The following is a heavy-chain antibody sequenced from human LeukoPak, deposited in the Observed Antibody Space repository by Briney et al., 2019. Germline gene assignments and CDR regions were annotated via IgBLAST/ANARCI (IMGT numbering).Heavy chain of an antibody. CDR3: ATITFGGVIASTDAFDI. D-gene: IGHD3-16*02. J-gene: IGHJ3*02. CDR2: MNPNSGNT. V-gene: IGHV1-8*01. CDR1: GYTFTSYD. Sequence: ASVTVSCTASGYTFTSYDINWVRQATGQGLEWMGWMNPNSGNTGYAQKFQGRVTMTRKTSISTAYMVLSSLRSEDTAVYYCATITFGGVIASTDAFDIWGQGTMVTVSS.